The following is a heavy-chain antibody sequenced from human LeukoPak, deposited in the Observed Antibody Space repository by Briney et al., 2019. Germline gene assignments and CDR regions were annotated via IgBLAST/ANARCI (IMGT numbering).Heavy chain of an antibody. V-gene: IGHV4-39*01. CDR2: IFYSGST. CDR3: ARTLRSGYGNFDY. D-gene: IGHD5-12*01. CDR1: GGSISNNNYY. J-gene: IGHJ4*02. Sequence: PSETLSLTCSVSGGSISNNNYYWGWIRQPPGKGLEWIGSIFYSGSTYYNPSLKSRVTISVDTSKNQFSLKLSSVTAADTAVYYCARTLRSGYGNFDYWGQGTLVTVSS.